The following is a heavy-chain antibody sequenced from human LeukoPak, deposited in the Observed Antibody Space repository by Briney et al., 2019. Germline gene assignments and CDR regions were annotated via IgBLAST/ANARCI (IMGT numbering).Heavy chain of an antibody. CDR1: GYSISNGYY. Sequence: SETLSLTCTVSGYSISNGYYWGWIRQPPGKGLEWVGSIYHRGSTYYNPSLRSRVTISLDRSKRKFSLKLTSVTAADTAVYFCARGAEYYAIWRGYAGYSDYWGQGISVTASS. D-gene: IGHD3-3*01. CDR3: ARGAEYYAIWRGYAGYSDY. J-gene: IGHJ4*02. V-gene: IGHV4-38-2*02. CDR2: IYHRGST.